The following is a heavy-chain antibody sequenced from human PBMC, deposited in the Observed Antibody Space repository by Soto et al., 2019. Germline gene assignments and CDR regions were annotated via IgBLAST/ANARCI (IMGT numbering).Heavy chain of an antibody. CDR3: ARVVTTAFFDP. CDR1: NYSISSGYY. CDR2: SYHSGST. D-gene: IGHD2-21*02. J-gene: IGHJ5*02. V-gene: IGHV4-38-2*01. Sequence: QVQLQESGPGLVKPSEALSLTCDVSNYSISSGYYWGWIRQSPGKGLEWIASSYHSGSTFYNPSLESRVTISIDTSKNQFSLKMSSVTAADTAVYYCARVVTTAFFDPWGQGTLVTVSS.